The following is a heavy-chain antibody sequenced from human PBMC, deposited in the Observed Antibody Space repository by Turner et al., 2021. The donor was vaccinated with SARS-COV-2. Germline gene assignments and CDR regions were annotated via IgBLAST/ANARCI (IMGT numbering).Heavy chain of an antibody. Sequence: EVQLVESGGGLVKPGGSLRLSCAASGVHFRRYSMNWVRQAPGKGLEWVSAISSSSSYKYYADSVKGRFTISRDNAKNSLYLQMNSLRAEDTAVYYCARDHRPVVVPAAKRAGSYYYGMDVWGQGTTVTVSS. CDR3: ARDHRPVVVPAAKRAGSYYYGMDV. CDR1: GVHFRRYS. V-gene: IGHV3-21*01. D-gene: IGHD2-2*01. J-gene: IGHJ6*02. CDR2: ISSSSSYK.